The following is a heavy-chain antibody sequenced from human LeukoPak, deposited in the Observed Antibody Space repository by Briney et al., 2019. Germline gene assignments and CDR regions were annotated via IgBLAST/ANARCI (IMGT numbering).Heavy chain of an antibody. CDR3: ARDPRYCSSTSCLGAFDI. CDR2: ISYDGSNK. J-gene: IGHJ3*02. V-gene: IGHV3-30-3*01. D-gene: IGHD2-2*01. Sequence: GRSLRLSCAASGFTFSSYAMHWVRQAPGKGLEWVAVISYDGSNKYYADSVKGRFTISRDNAKNSLYLQMNSLRAEDTAVYYCARDPRYCSSTSCLGAFDIWGQGTMVTVSS. CDR1: GFTFSSYA.